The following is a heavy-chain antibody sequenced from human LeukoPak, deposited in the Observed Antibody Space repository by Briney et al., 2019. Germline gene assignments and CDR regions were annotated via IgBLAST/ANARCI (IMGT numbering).Heavy chain of an antibody. V-gene: IGHV3-23*01. D-gene: IGHD6-6*01. Sequence: GGSLRLSCAASGFTFSSYAMSWVRQAPGKGLEWVSAISGSGGSTYYADSVKGRFTISRDNSKNTLYLQMNSLRTEDTAVYYCAKDWTSIAARPGDYYYYYGMDVWGQGTTVTVSS. CDR1: GFTFSSYA. CDR2: ISGSGGST. CDR3: AKDWTSIAARPGDYYYYYGMDV. J-gene: IGHJ6*02.